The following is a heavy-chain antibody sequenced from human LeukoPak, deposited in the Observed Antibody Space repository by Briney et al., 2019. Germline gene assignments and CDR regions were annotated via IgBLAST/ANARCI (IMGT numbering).Heavy chain of an antibody. CDR3: AREGKAGAGATPYNWFDP. D-gene: IGHD6-19*01. Sequence: SETLSLTCTVSGGSISSNNYFWGWIRQPPGKGLEWIGSIYYSGSTYYNPSLKSRVTISVDTSKNQFSLKLSSVTAADTAVYYCAREGKAGAGATPYNWFDPWGQGTLVFVSS. J-gene: IGHJ5*02. CDR1: GGSISSNNYF. V-gene: IGHV4-39*07. CDR2: IYYSGST.